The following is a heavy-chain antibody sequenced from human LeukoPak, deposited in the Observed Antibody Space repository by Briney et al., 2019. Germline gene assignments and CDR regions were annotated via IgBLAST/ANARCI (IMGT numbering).Heavy chain of an antibody. CDR3: ARTLYGSGSYYYFDY. J-gene: IGHJ4*02. Sequence: SETLSLTCTVSGYSISSGYYWGWIRQPPGKGLEWIGSIFHSGTTYYNPSLKSRVTISVDTSKNQFSLKLSSVTAADTAVYYCARTLYGSGSYYYFDYWGQGTLVTVSS. CDR2: IFHSGTT. CDR1: GYSISSGYY. D-gene: IGHD3-10*01. V-gene: IGHV4-38-2*02.